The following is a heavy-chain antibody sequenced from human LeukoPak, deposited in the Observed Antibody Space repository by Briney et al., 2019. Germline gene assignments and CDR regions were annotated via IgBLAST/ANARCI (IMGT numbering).Heavy chain of an antibody. CDR3: AKGIKGSYCGGDCYLPYYYYGLDV. V-gene: IGHV3-23*01. CDR1: GFTFSNYA. D-gene: IGHD2-21*02. CDR2: ICAGGFKT. Sequence: GGSLRLSCAASGFTFSNYAMSWVRQAPGKGLEWVSIICAGGFKTYYADSVKGRFTISRDNSKNTLYLQMNSLRAEDTAVYYCAKGIKGSYCGGDCYLPYYYYGLDVWGQGTTVTVSS. J-gene: IGHJ6*02.